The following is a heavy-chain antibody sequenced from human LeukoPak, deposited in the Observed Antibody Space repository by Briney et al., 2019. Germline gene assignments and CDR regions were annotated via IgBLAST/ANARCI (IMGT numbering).Heavy chain of an antibody. V-gene: IGHV3-74*01. D-gene: IGHD4-23*01. CDR3: ARGRPHGNDY. CDR1: GFTFSSYW. CDR2: IASDGSST. J-gene: IGHJ4*02. Sequence: GGSLRLSCAASGFTFSSYWMNWVRQAPGKGLVWVSRIASDGSSTTYADSVKGRFSISRDNAKNTLYLQMNSLRVGDTAVYYCARGRPHGNDYWGQGTLVTVSS.